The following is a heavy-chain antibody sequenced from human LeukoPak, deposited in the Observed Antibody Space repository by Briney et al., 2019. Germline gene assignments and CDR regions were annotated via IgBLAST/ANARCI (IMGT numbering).Heavy chain of an antibody. J-gene: IGHJ4*02. V-gene: IGHV3-21*01. D-gene: IGHD3-22*01. Sequence: PGGSLRLSCRASGFTFSRYSMIWVRQAPGKGLEWVSFISTSSIYIYYADSVKGRFTISRDNAKNSLYLQMNSLRAEDTSVYYCARVGDTSGYLIYSFDYWGQGTLVTVSS. CDR3: ARVGDTSGYLIYSFDY. CDR2: ISTSSIYI. CDR1: GFTFSRYS.